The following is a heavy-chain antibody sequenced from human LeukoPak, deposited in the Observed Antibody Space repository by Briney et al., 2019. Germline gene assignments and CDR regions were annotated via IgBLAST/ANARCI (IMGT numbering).Heavy chain of an antibody. Sequence: SETLSLTCTVSGGSISSYYWSWIRQPPGKGLEWIGYIYYSGSTNYNPSLESRVTISVDTSKNQFSLKLSSVTAADTAVYYCARGAVAGTDYWGQGTLVTVSS. D-gene: IGHD6-19*01. CDR1: GGSISSYY. J-gene: IGHJ4*02. CDR2: IYYSGST. CDR3: ARGAVAGTDY. V-gene: IGHV4-59*01.